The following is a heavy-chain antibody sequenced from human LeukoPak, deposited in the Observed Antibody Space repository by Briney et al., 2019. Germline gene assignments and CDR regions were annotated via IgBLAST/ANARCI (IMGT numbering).Heavy chain of an antibody. CDR1: GGSFSGYY. CDR2: INHSGST. V-gene: IGHV4-34*01. J-gene: IGHJ5*02. CDR3: ARGHIAARPHWFDP. Sequence: PSETLSLTCAVYGGSFSGYYWSWIRQPPGKGLEWIGEINHSGSTNYNPSLKSRVTISVDTSKNQFSLKLSSVTAADTAVYYCARGHIAARPHWFDPWGQGTLVTVSS. D-gene: IGHD6-6*01.